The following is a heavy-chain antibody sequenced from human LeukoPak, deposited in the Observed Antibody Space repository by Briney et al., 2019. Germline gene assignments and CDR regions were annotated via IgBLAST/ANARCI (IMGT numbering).Heavy chain of an antibody. J-gene: IGHJ4*02. D-gene: IGHD1-26*01. CDR3: ARQMYAATIDY. Sequence: PSETLSLTCTVSGGSISSYYWSWIRQPPGKGLERIGYIYYSGSTNYNPSLKSRVTISVDTSKNQFSLKLSSVTAADTAVYYCARQMYAATIDYWGQGTLVTVSS. CDR2: IYYSGST. CDR1: GGSISSYY. V-gene: IGHV4-59*08.